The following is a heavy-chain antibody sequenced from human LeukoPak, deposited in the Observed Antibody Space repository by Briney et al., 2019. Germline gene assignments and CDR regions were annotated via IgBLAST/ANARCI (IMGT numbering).Heavy chain of an antibody. Sequence: GESLKISRKGSGYSFTSYWIGWVRQMPGKGLEWMGIIYPGDSDTRYSPSFQGQVTISADKSISTAYLQWSSLKASDTAMYYCARRGRGLPRHNWFDPWGQGTLVTVSS. CDR2: IYPGDSDT. D-gene: IGHD2-21*01. CDR3: ARRGRGLPRHNWFDP. CDR1: GYSFTSYW. V-gene: IGHV5-51*01. J-gene: IGHJ5*02.